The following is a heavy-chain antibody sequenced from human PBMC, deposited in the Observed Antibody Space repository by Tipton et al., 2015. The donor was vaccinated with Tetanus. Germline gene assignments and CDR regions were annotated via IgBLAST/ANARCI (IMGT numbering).Heavy chain of an antibody. Sequence: LVKPTQTLSLTCTVSGGPISSGGYYWSWIRQHPGKGLEWIGDIYSSGSTYYNPSLKSRVTISVDTSKNQFSLKLNSVTAADTAVYFCARDQARGARGWNYFDYWGQGTQVTVSS. J-gene: IGHJ4*02. CDR1: GGPISSGGYY. V-gene: IGHV4-31*03. D-gene: IGHD1-26*01. CDR3: ARDQARGARGWNYFDY. CDR2: IYSSGST.